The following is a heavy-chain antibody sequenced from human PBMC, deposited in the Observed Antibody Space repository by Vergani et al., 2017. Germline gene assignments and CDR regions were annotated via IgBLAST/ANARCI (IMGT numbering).Heavy chain of an antibody. D-gene: IGHD6-19*01. CDR2: ISWDGGST. Sequence: EVQLVESGGVVVQPGGSLRLSCAASGFTFDDYTMHWVRQAPGKGLEWVSLISWDGGSTYYADSVKGRFTISRDNSKKSLYLQMNRLRTEDTALYYCAKDESSSGRVYYFDYWGQGTLVTVSS. CDR1: GFTFDDYT. J-gene: IGHJ4*02. CDR3: AKDESSSGRVYYFDY. V-gene: IGHV3-43*01.